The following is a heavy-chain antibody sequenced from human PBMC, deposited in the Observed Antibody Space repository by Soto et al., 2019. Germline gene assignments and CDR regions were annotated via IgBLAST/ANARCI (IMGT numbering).Heavy chain of an antibody. J-gene: IGHJ6*02. CDR2: ISSSSSTI. CDR1: GFTFSSYS. D-gene: IGHD1-1*01. Sequence: EVQLVESGGGLVQPGGSLRLSCAASGFTFSSYSMNWVHQAPGKGLEWVSYISSSSSTIYYADSVKGRFTISRDNAKNSLYLQMNSLRDEDTAVYYCARENWRYYYYGMDVWGQGTTVTVSS. V-gene: IGHV3-48*02. CDR3: ARENWRYYYYGMDV.